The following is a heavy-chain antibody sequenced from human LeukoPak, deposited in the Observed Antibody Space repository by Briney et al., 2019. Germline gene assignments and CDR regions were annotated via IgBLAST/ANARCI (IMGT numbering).Heavy chain of an antibody. CDR1: GGSFSGYY. CDR2: INHSGST. Sequence: SETLPLTCAVYGGSFSGYYWSWIRQPPGKGLEWIGEINHSGSTNYNPSLKSRVTISVDTSKNQFSLKLSSVTAADTAVYYCARGRKGPYDSSGHRVPYYFDYWGQGTLVTVSS. V-gene: IGHV4-34*01. J-gene: IGHJ4*02. CDR3: ARGRKGPYDSSGHRVPYYFDY. D-gene: IGHD3-22*01.